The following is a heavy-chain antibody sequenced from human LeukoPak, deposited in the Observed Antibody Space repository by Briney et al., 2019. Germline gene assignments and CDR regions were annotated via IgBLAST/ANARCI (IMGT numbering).Heavy chain of an antibody. D-gene: IGHD6-19*01. CDR2: ISSSSSTI. V-gene: IGHV3-48*04. CDR1: GFTFSSYS. CDR3: ARPDHRGDFLAVAGTGPDY. J-gene: IGHJ4*02. Sequence: QPGGSLRLSCAASGFTFSSYSMNWVRQAPGKGLEWVSYISSSSSTIYYADSVKGRFTISRDNAKNSLYLQMNSLRAEDTAVYYCARPDHRGDFLAVAGTGPDYWGQGTLATVSS.